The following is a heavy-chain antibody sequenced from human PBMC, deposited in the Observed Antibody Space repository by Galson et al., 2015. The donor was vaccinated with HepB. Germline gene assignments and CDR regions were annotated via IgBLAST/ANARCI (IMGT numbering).Heavy chain of an antibody. D-gene: IGHD6-19*01. CDR3: ARTRIAVAGEDFRIFDY. J-gene: IGHJ4*02. V-gene: IGHV2-5*01. CDR2: IYWNDDK. Sequence: PALVKPTQTLTLTCTFSGFSLSTSGVGVGWIRQPPGKALEWLALIYWNDDKRYSPSLKSRITISKDTSKNQVVLTMTNMDPVDTATYYCARTRIAVAGEDFRIFDYWGQGTLVTVSS. CDR1: GFSLSTSGVG.